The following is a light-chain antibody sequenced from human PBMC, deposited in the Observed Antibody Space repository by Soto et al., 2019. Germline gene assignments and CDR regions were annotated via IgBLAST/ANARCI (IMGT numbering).Light chain of an antibody. CDR2: LGS. J-gene: IGKJ5*01. CDR3: MQALQTPAT. V-gene: IGKV2-28*01. Sequence: DIVMTQSPLSLPFTPGEPASISCRSSQSLLHSNGYNYLDWYLQKPGQSPQLLIYLGSNRASGVPDRFSGSGSGTDFTLKISRVEAEDVGVYYCMQALQTPATFGQGTRLEIK. CDR1: QSLLHSNGYNY.